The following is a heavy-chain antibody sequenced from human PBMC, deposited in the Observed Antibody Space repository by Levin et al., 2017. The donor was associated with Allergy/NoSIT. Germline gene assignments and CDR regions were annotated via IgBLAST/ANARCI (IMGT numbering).Heavy chain of an antibody. V-gene: IGHV4-59*08. CDR1: GGSISSYY. CDR2: IYYSGST. Sequence: SETLSLTCTVSGGSISSYYWSWIRQPPGKGLEWIGYIYYSGSTNYNPSLKSRVTISVDTSKNQFSLKLSSVTAADTAVYYCARLESERFEYYYGMDVWGQGTTVTVSS. J-gene: IGHJ6*02. CDR3: ARLESERFEYYYGMDV. D-gene: IGHD3-16*01.